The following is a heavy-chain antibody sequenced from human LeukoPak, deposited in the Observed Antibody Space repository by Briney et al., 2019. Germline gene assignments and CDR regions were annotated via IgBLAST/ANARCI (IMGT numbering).Heavy chain of an antibody. CDR1: GGTFSSYA. CDR3: ATETYYYDSSGYTYYFDY. J-gene: IGHJ4*02. D-gene: IGHD3-22*01. Sequence: SVKVSCKASGGTFSSYAISWVRQAPGQGLEWMGGIIPIFGTANYAQKFQGRVTITTDESTSTAYMEPSSLRSEDTAVYYCATETYYYDSSGYTYYFDYWGQGTLVTVSS. CDR2: IIPIFGTA. V-gene: IGHV1-69*05.